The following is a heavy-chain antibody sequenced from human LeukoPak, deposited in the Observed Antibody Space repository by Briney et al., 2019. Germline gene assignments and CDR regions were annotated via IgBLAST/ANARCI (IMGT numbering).Heavy chain of an antibody. Sequence: GGSLRLSCAASGFSFSSHGMHWVRQAPGKGLEWVAVIWYDGSNKYYADSVKGRFTISRDNSKNTLYLQMNSLRAEDTAVYYCARVYPDVDFWSNYYLLDYWGRGTLVTVSS. J-gene: IGHJ4*02. CDR3: ARVYPDVDFWSNYYLLDY. D-gene: IGHD3-3*01. CDR2: IWYDGSNK. V-gene: IGHV3-33*01. CDR1: GFSFSSHG.